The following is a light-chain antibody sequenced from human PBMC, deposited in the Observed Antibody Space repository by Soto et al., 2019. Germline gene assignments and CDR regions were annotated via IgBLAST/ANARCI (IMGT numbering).Light chain of an antibody. Sequence: DIQMTQSPSTLSGSVGDRVTIPCRASQSISSWLAWYQQKPGKAPKLLIYDASSLESGVPSRFSGSGSGTEFTLTISSLQPDDFATYYCQQYNNYRTFGQGSKVDIK. J-gene: IGKJ1*01. CDR1: QSISSW. CDR2: DAS. V-gene: IGKV1-5*01. CDR3: QQYNNYRT.